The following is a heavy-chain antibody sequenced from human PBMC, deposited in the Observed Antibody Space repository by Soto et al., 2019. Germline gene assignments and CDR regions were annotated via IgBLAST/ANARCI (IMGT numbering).Heavy chain of an antibody. V-gene: IGHV3-48*02. CDR2: IRSGSKTL. Sequence: EVQLVESGGGLVQWGGSLRLSCAASGFTFSGYSVNWVRQAPGKGLEWVSYIRSGSKTLYYAESVKGRFTVSRDNARNSQYLQMNSLRDEDTAVYYCAREDILGARSFDYWGQGTLVTVSS. D-gene: IGHD1-26*01. J-gene: IGHJ4*02. CDR3: AREDILGARSFDY. CDR1: GFTFSGYS.